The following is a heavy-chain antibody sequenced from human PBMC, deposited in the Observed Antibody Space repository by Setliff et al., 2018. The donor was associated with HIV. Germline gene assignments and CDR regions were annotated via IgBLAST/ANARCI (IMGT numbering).Heavy chain of an antibody. D-gene: IGHD1-26*01. Sequence: GASVKVSCKASGGTFSSYAISWVRQAPGQGLEWMGGIIPIFGTANYAQKFQGRVTFTADESTSTAYMELSSRRSEDTAVYYCARGKWEPRGYYYYMDVWGKGTTVTVSS. CDR2: IIPIFGTA. J-gene: IGHJ6*03. CDR1: GGTFSSYA. CDR3: ARGKWEPRGYYYYMDV. V-gene: IGHV1-69*13.